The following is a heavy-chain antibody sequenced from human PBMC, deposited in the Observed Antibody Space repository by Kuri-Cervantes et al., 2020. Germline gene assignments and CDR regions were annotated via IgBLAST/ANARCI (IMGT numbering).Heavy chain of an antibody. J-gene: IGHJ4*02. CDR2: ISGSGGST. D-gene: IGHD5-12*01. V-gene: IGHV3-23*01. CDR1: GFTFSNYA. Sequence: GESLKISCTASGFTFSNYAMSWVRQAPGKGLEWVSAISGSGGSTYYADSVKGRFTISRDNSKNTLYLQMNSLRAEDTAVYYCAKEDIVATIWYFDYWGQGTLVTVSS. CDR3: AKEDIVATIWYFDY.